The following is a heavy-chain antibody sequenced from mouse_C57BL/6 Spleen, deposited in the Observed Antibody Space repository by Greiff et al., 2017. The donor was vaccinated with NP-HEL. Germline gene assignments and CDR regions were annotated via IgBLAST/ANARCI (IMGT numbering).Heavy chain of an antibody. CDR1: GYAFSSYW. Sequence: VQLQQSGAELVKPGASVKISCKASGYAFSSYWMNWVKQRPGKGLEWIGQIYPGDGDTNYNGKFKGKATLTADKSSSTAYMQLSSLTSEDSAVYFCALDSSGPAWFAYWGQGTLVTVSA. CDR3: ALDSSGPAWFAY. J-gene: IGHJ3*01. V-gene: IGHV1-80*01. D-gene: IGHD3-2*02. CDR2: IYPGDGDT.